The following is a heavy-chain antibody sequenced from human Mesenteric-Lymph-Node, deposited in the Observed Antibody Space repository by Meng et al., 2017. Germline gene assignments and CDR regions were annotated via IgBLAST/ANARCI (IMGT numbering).Heavy chain of an antibody. CDR2: IYYSGST. CDR3: ARGYYDSSGYGYWYFDL. CDR1: GGSISSGAYD. V-gene: IGHV4-30-4*01. Sequence: QVLREEPGPELVKPYQTLSLHCTVSGGSISSGAYDWSWIRQHPGKGLEWIGYIYYSGSTYYNPSLKSRVTISVDTSKNQFSLKLSSVTAADTAVYYCARGYYDSSGYGYWYFDLWGRGTLVTVSS. J-gene: IGHJ2*01. D-gene: IGHD3-22*01.